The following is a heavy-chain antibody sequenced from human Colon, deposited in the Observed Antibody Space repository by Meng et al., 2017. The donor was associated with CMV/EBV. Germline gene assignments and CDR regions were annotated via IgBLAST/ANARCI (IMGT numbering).Heavy chain of an antibody. D-gene: IGHD3-16*01. CDR1: GYSFTGHW. CDR3: ARGGLADFDY. V-gene: IGHV5-51*01. Sequence: GESLKISCKGPGYSFTGHWIAWVRQTPGKGLEWMGIIYPADSDTRYSPSFQGHVTISADKSISTAYLQWSSLKASDTAMYYCARGGLADFDYWGQGALVTVSS. CDR2: IYPADSDT. J-gene: IGHJ4*02.